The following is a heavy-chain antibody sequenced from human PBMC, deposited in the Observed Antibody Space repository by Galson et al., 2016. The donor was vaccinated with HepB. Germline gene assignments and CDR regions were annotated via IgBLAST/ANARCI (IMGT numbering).Heavy chain of an antibody. D-gene: IGHD5-12*01. CDR2: ISGSGSRT. Sequence: SLRLSCAASGFSFSSYAMTWVRQSPGKGLEWVSGISGSGSRTYYADSVEGRFTISRDNSKNTLYLQMNSLRVEDTAVYYCAKDFCGTLYSGSTCFCDHWGQGTLVTVSS. J-gene: IGHJ4*02. V-gene: IGHV3-23*01. CDR3: AKDFCGTLYSGSTCFCDH. CDR1: GFSFSSYA.